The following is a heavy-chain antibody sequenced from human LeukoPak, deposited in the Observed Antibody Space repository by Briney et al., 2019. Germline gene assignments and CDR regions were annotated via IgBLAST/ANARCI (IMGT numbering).Heavy chain of an antibody. CDR3: ARARSGSYLDWLDP. V-gene: IGHV4-59*01. J-gene: IGHJ5*02. D-gene: IGHD3-10*01. CDR2: IYYSGST. Sequence: SETLSLTCTVSGGSISSYSWSWIRQPPGKGLEWIGYIYYSGSTYYNPSLKSQVTISVDTSKNQFSLKLNSVTAADTAVYYCARARSGSYLDWLDPWGQGTLVTVSS. CDR1: GGSISSYS.